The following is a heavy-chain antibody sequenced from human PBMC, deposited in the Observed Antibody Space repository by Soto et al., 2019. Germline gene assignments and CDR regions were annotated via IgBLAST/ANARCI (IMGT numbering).Heavy chain of an antibody. CDR3: ARYGGASQLLPTFDC. Sequence: EESLKISCNTSGYKFGNYCIGCVRQMPGKGLEWMGIIYFCGSGTKYNPSFQGQITISADKSTNTAYLQWSILKVSDGAISSCARYGGASQLLPTFDCWGQGTMVTVSS. J-gene: IGHJ4*02. D-gene: IGHD1-26*01. V-gene: IGHV5-51*01. CDR2: IYFCGSGT. CDR1: GYKFGNYC.